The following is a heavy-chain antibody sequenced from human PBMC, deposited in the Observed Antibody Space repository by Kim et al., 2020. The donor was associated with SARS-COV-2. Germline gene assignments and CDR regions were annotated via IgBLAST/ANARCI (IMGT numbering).Heavy chain of an antibody. V-gene: IGHV5-10-1*01. Sequence: PSFQGHVTISADKSISTAYLQWSSLKASDTAMYYCARRGRLFHYYYGMDVWGQGTTVTVSS. D-gene: IGHD3-16*01. CDR3: ARRGRLFHYYYGMDV. J-gene: IGHJ6*02.